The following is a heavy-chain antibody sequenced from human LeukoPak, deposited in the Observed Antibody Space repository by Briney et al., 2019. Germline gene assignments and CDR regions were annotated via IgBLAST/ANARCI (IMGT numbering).Heavy chain of an antibody. CDR2: INPNSGGT. CDR3: ASRDHSSSSSDY. CDR1: GYTFTGYY. Sequence: ASVKVSCKASGYTFTGYYMHWVRQAPGQGLEWMGWINPNSGGTNYAQKFQGRVTVTRDTSISTAYMGLSRLRSDDTAVYYCASRDHSSSSSDYWGQGTLVTVSS. J-gene: IGHJ4*02. V-gene: IGHV1-2*02. D-gene: IGHD6-6*01.